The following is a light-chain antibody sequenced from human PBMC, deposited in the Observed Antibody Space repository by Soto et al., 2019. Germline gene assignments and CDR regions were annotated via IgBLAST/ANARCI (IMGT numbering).Light chain of an antibody. CDR1: RSVSSY. V-gene: IGKV3-11*01. CDR3: QQRSDWLLT. Sequence: EIVLTQSPATLSLSPGERATLSCRASRSVSSYLAWYQQKPGQAPRLLIYDASNRATCIPARFSGSGSGTDFTLTISSLEPEDFAVYYCQQRSDWLLTFGGGTKVDIK. J-gene: IGKJ4*01. CDR2: DAS.